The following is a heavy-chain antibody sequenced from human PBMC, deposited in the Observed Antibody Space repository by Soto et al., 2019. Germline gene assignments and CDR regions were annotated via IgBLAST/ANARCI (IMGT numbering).Heavy chain of an antibody. D-gene: IGHD3-3*01. CDR3: ARAEDPYYDFWSGYYHLQYYYYGMDV. J-gene: IGHJ6*02. CDR2: MDPNRGHS. Sequence: ASVKVSCKASGYNISSYDIIWVRQAAGQGLEWMGWMDPNRGHSDSVQNFRGRVTMTTNISASTAYMELSSLRSEDTAVYYCARAEDPYYDFWSGYYHLQYYYYGMDVWRQGTTVTVSS. CDR1: GYNISSYD. V-gene: IGHV1-8*01.